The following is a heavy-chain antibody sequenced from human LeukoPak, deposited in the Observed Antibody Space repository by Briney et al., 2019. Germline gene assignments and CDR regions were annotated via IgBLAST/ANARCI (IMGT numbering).Heavy chain of an antibody. CDR2: IIPIFGTA. Sequence: SVKVSCKASGGTFSSYAISWVRQAPGQGLEWMGGIIPIFGTANYAQKFQGRVTITADESTSTAYMELSSLRSEDTAVYYCARVASPAKYCGGDCYRLDYWGQGTLVIVSS. V-gene: IGHV1-69*13. CDR1: GGTFSSYA. CDR3: ARVASPAKYCGGDCYRLDY. D-gene: IGHD2-21*02. J-gene: IGHJ4*02.